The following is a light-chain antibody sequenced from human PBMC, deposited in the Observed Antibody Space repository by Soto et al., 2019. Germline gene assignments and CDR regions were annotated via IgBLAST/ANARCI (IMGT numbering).Light chain of an antibody. CDR1: SSDVGGYNY. CDR3: SSYTSSSTVV. J-gene: IGLJ2*01. CDR2: DVS. Sequence: QSALTQPASVSGSPGQSITISCTGTSSDVGGYNYVSWYQQHPGKAPKLMIYDVSNRPSGVSNRFSGSKSGNNASLTSSGLQAEDEADYSCSSYTSSSTVVFGGGTKLTVL. V-gene: IGLV2-14*01.